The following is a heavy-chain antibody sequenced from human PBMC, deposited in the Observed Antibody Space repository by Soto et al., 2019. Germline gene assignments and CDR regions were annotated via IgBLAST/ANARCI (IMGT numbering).Heavy chain of an antibody. CDR3: ARHRGATLALSVQGWFDP. J-gene: IGHJ5*02. CDR2: IDPRGAYI. Sequence: PGESLKISCKASGYSFTNYWITWVRQVPGKGLEWMGRIDPRGAYIDYSPSFQGRVIMSTDNSISTAYLQWTSLKASDTALYYCARHRGATLALSVQGWFDPWGPGTLVTVSS. V-gene: IGHV5-10-1*01. D-gene: IGHD3-10*01. CDR1: GYSFTNYW.